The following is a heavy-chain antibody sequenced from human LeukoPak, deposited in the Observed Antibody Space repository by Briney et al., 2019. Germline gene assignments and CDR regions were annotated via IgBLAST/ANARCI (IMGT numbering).Heavy chain of an antibody. CDR2: INPNTGAT. CDR3: ARLYGSPTYYTEYYFDP. CDR1: GYTFTDYS. V-gene: IGHV1-2*02. Sequence: ASVKVSCKASGYTFTDYSLHWVRQAPGQGFEWMGWINPNTGATRYAQKFQGRVTMTRETSISTAYMELSRLRSDDTAVYYCARLYGSPTYYTEYYFDPWGQGTLVTVSS. D-gene: IGHD3-10*01. J-gene: IGHJ4*02.